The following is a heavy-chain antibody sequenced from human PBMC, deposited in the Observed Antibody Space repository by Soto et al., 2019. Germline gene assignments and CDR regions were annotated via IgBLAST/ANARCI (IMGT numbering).Heavy chain of an antibody. J-gene: IGHJ5*02. Sequence: VKVSCKASGGTFSSYAISWVRQAPGQGLEWMGGIIPIFGTANYAQKFQGRVTITADKSTSTAYMELSSLRSEDTAMYYCARHLVRGVISLRIGWFDPWGQGTLVTVSS. D-gene: IGHD3-10*01. CDR1: GGTFSSYA. CDR3: ARHLVRGVISLRIGWFDP. CDR2: IIPIFGTA. V-gene: IGHV1-69*06.